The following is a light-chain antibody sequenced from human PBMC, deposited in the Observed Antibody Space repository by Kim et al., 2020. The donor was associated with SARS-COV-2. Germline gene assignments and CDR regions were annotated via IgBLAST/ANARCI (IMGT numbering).Light chain of an antibody. CDR3: SSYTSSSTLE. CDR2: DVS. CDR1: SSDVGGYNY. J-gene: IGLJ2*01. Sequence: QSALTQPASVSGSPGQSITISCTGTSSDVGGYNYVSWYQQHPGKAPKHIIYDVSNRPSGVSNRFSGSKSGNTASLTISGLQAEDEADYYCSSYTSSSTLEIGGGTQLTVL. V-gene: IGLV2-14*03.